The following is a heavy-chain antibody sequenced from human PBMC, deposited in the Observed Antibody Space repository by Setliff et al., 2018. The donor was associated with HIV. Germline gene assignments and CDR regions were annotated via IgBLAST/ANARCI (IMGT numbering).Heavy chain of an antibody. CDR1: GGSLSDYY. V-gene: IGHV4-34*01. Sequence: PETLSLTCAVYGGSLSDYYWSWIRQPPGKGLEWLGEIHSSGNTNYSPSPKGRVTISVDTPKNQYSLNLKSVTAADTAVYYCARVREGFLPYDAFEIWGQGTMVTVSS. J-gene: IGHJ3*02. CDR2: IHSSGNT. CDR3: ARVREGFLPYDAFEI. D-gene: IGHD3-3*01.